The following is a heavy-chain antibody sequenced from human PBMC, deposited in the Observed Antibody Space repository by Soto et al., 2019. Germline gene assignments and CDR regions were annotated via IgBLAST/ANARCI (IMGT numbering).Heavy chain of an antibody. Sequence: QVQLVESGGGVVQPGRSLRLSCAASGFTFSSYGMHWVRQAPGKGLEWVAVIWYDGSNKYYADSVKGRFTISRDNSKNTLYLQMNSLRAEDTAVYYCASDLDSSGYYGYFQHWGQGTLVTVSS. CDR1: GFTFSSYG. D-gene: IGHD3-22*01. CDR3: ASDLDSSGYYGYFQH. J-gene: IGHJ1*01. V-gene: IGHV3-33*01. CDR2: IWYDGSNK.